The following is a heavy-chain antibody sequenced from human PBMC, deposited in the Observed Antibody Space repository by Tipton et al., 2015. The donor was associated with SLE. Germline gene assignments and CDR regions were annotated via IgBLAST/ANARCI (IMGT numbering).Heavy chain of an antibody. J-gene: IGHJ4*02. CDR2: IYHSGST. Sequence: TLSLTCAVSGGSISSGGYSWSWIRQPPGKGLEWIGYIYHSGSTYYNPSLKSRVTISVDRSKNQFSLKLSSVTAADTAVYYCARDSSGLGDCFDYWGQGTLVTVSS. D-gene: IGHD3-22*01. V-gene: IGHV4-30-2*01. CDR3: ARDSSGLGDCFDY. CDR1: GGSISSGGYS.